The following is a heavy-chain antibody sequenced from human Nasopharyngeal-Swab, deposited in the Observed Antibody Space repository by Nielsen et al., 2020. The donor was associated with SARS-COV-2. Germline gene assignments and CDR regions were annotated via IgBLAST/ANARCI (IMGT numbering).Heavy chain of an antibody. Sequence: SVTVSCKASGGTFSSYAISWVRQAPGQGLEWMGGIIPIFGTANYAQKFQGRVTITADESTSTAYMELSSLRSEDTAVYYCARGPFLAYCGGDCYGASDIWGQGTMVTVSS. CDR2: IIPIFGTA. J-gene: IGHJ3*02. D-gene: IGHD2-21*02. V-gene: IGHV1-69*13. CDR1: GGTFSSYA. CDR3: ARGPFLAYCGGDCYGASDI.